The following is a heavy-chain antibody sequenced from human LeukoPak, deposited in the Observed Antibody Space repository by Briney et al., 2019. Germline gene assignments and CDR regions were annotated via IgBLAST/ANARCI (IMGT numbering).Heavy chain of an antibody. J-gene: IGHJ3*02. CDR3: ARDGGHGTMVRGPKGAFDI. V-gene: IGHV3-48*03. CDR2: ISSSGGTM. CDR1: GFTFSDYE. Sequence: GAVRLSCAASGFTFSDYEMHWVRQAPGKWLEWVSYISSSGGTMYYADSVKGRFTISRDNAKTSLYLQMNSLRAEDTAIYYCARDGGHGTMVRGPKGAFDIWGQGTMVTVSS. D-gene: IGHD3-10*01.